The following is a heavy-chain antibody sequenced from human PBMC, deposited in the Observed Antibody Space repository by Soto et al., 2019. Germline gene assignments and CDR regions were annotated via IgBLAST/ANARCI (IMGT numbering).Heavy chain of an antibody. CDR2: INHSGST. Sequence: SETLSLTCAVYGGSFIGYYWTWIRQPPGKGLEWIGAINHSGSTNYNPSLRSRVTMSVDTSKNQFFLDLSSVTAADTAVYYCARRYSSGWYHFDFWGQGTLVTVSS. J-gene: IGHJ4*02. CDR1: GGSFIGYY. V-gene: IGHV4-34*01. D-gene: IGHD6-19*01. CDR3: ARRYSSGWYHFDF.